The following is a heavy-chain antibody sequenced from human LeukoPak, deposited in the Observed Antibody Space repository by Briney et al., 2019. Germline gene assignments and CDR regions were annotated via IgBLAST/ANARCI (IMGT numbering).Heavy chain of an antibody. J-gene: IGHJ4*02. Sequence: ASVKVSCKASGYTFTDYYMHWVRQAPGHGLEWMGWIYPDSGGTNYAQKFQGRVTMTRDTSISTAYMGLSRLTPDDTAVYYCARGRRDYYLDSWGQGTLVTVSS. V-gene: IGHV1-2*02. CDR2: IYPDSGGT. CDR3: ARGRRDYYLDS. CDR1: GYTFTDYY. D-gene: IGHD3-10*01.